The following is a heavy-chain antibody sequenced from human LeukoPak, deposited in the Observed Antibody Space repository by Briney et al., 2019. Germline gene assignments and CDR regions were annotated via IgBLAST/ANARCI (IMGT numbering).Heavy chain of an antibody. CDR3: ARRGGSYYFDY. Sequence: SGGSLRLSCAASGFTFSSYAMSWVRQAPGKGLEWVSAISGSGSTTYYADSVKGRFTISRDNSKHTLYLQMNSLRPEDTSVYYCARRGGSYYFDYWGQGTLVTVSS. D-gene: IGHD1-26*01. CDR1: GFTFSSYA. CDR2: ISGSGSTT. J-gene: IGHJ4*02. V-gene: IGHV3-23*01.